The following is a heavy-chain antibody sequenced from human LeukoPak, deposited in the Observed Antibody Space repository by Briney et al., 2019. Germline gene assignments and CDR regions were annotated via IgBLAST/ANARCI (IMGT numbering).Heavy chain of an antibody. V-gene: IGHV1-18*01. CDR2: INGYNGNT. D-gene: IGHD2-8*01. Sequence: GASVEVSCKTSGYTFSSYGISWVRQAPGQGLEWMGWINGYNGNTNYAQKFQGRVTVTRDTSTSTVYMELRSLRSEDTAVYYCARGRMYDAFDLWGQETRVRVSS. CDR1: GYTFSSYG. CDR3: ARGRMYDAFDL. J-gene: IGHJ3*01.